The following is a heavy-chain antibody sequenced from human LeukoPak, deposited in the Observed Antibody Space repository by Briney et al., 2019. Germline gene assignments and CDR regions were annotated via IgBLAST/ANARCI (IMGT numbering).Heavy chain of an antibody. D-gene: IGHD6-6*01. J-gene: IGHJ3*02. CDR1: GFTVSSNY. CDR3: ARAYSSSSGRDAFDS. V-gene: IGHV3-53*01. CDR2: TYNDGNT. Sequence: GGSLRLSCAASGFTVSSNYMSWVRQAPGKGLEWVSITYNDGNTNYADSVKGRFTISRDSAKTSLFLQMNSLRDEDTAVYYCARAYSSSSGRDAFDSWGLGTLVTVSS.